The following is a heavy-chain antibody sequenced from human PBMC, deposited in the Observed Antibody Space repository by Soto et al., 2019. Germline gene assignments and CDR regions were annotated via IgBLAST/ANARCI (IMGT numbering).Heavy chain of an antibody. V-gene: IGHV1-3*01. CDR3: ARVPLCINDWSRFDY. J-gene: IGHJ4*02. CDR1: GYTFTTYA. CDR2: INAGNGNT. Sequence: ASLKVSCKASGYTFTTYAMHWVRQAPGQRLEWMGWINAGNGNTRYSQKFQGRVTITRDTSASTAYMEVSSLRSEATAVYYCARVPLCINDWSRFDYWGQGTLVTVSS. D-gene: IGHD3-9*01.